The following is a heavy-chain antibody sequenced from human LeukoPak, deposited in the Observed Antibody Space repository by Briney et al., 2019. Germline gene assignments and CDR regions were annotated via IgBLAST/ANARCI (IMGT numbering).Heavy chain of an antibody. CDR3: TRAASNDYATN. Sequence: GGSLRLSCAASASSVSNTYMSWVRQAPGGVLGWVSMMYAGGGTFYAGCVKGRFTMSRDNSKNTLYLQMDSLRVEDTAIYYCTRAASNDYATNWGQGSLVTVSS. V-gene: IGHV3-53*01. CDR2: MYAGGGT. CDR1: ASSVSNTY. D-gene: IGHD4-17*01. J-gene: IGHJ4*02.